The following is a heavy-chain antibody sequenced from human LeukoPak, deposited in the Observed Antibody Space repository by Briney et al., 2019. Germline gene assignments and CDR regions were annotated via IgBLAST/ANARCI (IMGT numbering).Heavy chain of an antibody. J-gene: IGHJ4*02. CDR2: ISGYNGNT. CDR1: GCTFTSYG. V-gene: IGHV1-18*01. D-gene: IGHD6-19*01. Sequence: ASVKVSCKASGCTFTSYGISWVRQAPGQGLEWMGWISGYNGNTNYAQKFQGRVTMATDTSTSTVYMELRSLRSDDTAVYYCARDPRDSSGFLLLDYWGQGTLVTVSS. CDR3: ARDPRDSSGFLLLDY.